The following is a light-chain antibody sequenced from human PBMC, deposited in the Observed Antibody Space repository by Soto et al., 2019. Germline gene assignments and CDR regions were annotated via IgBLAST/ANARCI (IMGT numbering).Light chain of an antibody. V-gene: IGLV2-14*01. CDR1: SSDVGGYNY. Sequence: QSALTQPASVSGSPGQSITLSCTGTSSDVGGYNYVSWYQQHPGKAPKLMMYEVSNRPSGVSNRFSGSKSGNTASLTISGLQAEDEADYYCSSYTSNSTPLFGGGTKLTVL. CDR3: SSYTSNSTPL. J-gene: IGLJ3*02. CDR2: EVS.